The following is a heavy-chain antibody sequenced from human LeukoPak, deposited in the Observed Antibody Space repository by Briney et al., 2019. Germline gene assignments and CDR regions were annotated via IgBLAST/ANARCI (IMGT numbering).Heavy chain of an antibody. CDR1: GGSFSGYY. J-gene: IGHJ6*03. D-gene: IGHD3-9*01. V-gene: IGHV4-34*01. CDR3: ARVVYDILTGYSVGSYYYYMDV. CDR2: INHSGST. Sequence: SETLSLTCAVYGGSFSGYYWSWIRQPPGKGLEWIGEINHSGSTNYNPSLKSRVTISVDTSKNQFSLKLSSVTAADTAVYYCARVVYDILTGYSVGSYYYYMDVWGKGTTVTVSS.